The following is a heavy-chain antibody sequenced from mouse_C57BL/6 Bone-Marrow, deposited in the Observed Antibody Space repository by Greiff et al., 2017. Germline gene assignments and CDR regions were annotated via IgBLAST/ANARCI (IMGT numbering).Heavy chain of an antibody. Sequence: VQLQQSGAELVRPGASVKLSCKASGYTFTDYYINWVKQRPGQGLEWIARIYPGSGNTYYNEKFKGKATLTAEKSSSTAYMQLSSLTSEDSAVYFCATGAAPYYFDYWGQGTTLTVSS. CDR1: GYTFTDYY. D-gene: IGHD3-3*01. J-gene: IGHJ2*01. V-gene: IGHV1-76*01. CDR3: ATGAAPYYFDY. CDR2: IYPGSGNT.